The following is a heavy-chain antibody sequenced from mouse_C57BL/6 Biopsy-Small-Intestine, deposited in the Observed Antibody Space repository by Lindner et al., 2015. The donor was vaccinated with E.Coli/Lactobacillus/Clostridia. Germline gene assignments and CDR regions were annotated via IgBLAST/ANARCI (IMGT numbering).Heavy chain of an antibody. V-gene: IGHV1-58*01. CDR3: ARSYYGSYYFDY. Sequence: VQLQESGAELVRPGSSVKMSCKTSGYTFTRYGMNWVKQRPGQGLEWIGYIYVGNGYTEYNENFKGKATLTSDTSSSTAYMQLSSLTSEDSAIYFCARSYYGSYYFDYWGQGTTLTVSS. CDR1: GYTFTRYG. D-gene: IGHD1-1*01. J-gene: IGHJ2*01. CDR2: IYVGNGYT.